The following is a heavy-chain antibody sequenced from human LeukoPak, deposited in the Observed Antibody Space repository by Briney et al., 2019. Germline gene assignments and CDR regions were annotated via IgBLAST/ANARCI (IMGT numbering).Heavy chain of an antibody. Sequence: ASVKVSCKASGYTFTGYYMHWVRQAPGQGLEWMGWINPNSGGTNYAQKFQGRVTMTRDTSISTAYMELRSLRSDDTAVYYCARDLGLGSHIFYWGQGTLVTVSS. D-gene: IGHD3-10*01. CDR3: ARDLGLGSHIFY. CDR1: GYTFTGYY. CDR2: INPNSGGT. V-gene: IGHV1-2*02. J-gene: IGHJ4*02.